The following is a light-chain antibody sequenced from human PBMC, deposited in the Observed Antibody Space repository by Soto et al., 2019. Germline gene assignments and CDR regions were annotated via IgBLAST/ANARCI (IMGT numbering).Light chain of an antibody. J-gene: IGKJ4*01. CDR1: QSISSW. Sequence: DIQMTQSPSTLSASVGDRVTITCRASQSISSWLAWYQQKPGKAPKLLIYKASSLESGVPSRFSGSESGTEFTLSISSLQPDDFATYYCQQYNSSPLTFGGGTKVEIK. CDR2: KAS. CDR3: QQYNSSPLT. V-gene: IGKV1-5*03.